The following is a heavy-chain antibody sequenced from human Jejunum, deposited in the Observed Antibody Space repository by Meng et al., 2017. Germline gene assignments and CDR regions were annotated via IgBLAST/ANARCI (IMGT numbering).Heavy chain of an antibody. J-gene: IGHJ4*02. D-gene: IGHD6-13*01. CDR2: FSAYNGNT. CDR3: TRGRISSNWDTFGY. V-gene: IGHV1-18*01. CDR1: GYRFTGHG. Sequence: QVEVVVSGPGVDNVGTSGTLPLNRSGYRFTGHGIIWVRQAPGLGPEWIGWFSAYNGNTKYAQKVQGRVTMTTDTSTTTAYMELRSLRSDDTAVYYCTRGRISSNWDTFGYWGQGTLVTVSS.